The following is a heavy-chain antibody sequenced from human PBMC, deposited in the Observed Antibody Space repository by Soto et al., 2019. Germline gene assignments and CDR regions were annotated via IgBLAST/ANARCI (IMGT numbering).Heavy chain of an antibody. V-gene: IGHV3-23*01. CDR2: ISGSGGST. CDR3: AKVSVEEWDTMVRGGSNAFDI. Sequence: GGSLRLSCAASGFTFSSYAMSWVRQAPGKGLEWVSAISGSGGSTYYADSVKGRFTISRDNSKNTLYLQMNSLVAEDTAVYYCAKVSVEEWDTMVRGGSNAFDIWGQGTMVTVSS. J-gene: IGHJ3*02. CDR1: GFTFSSYA. D-gene: IGHD3-10*01.